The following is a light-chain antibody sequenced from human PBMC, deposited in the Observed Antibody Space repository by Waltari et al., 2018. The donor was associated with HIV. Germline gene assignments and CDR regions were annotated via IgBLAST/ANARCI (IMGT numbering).Light chain of an antibody. Sequence: QSALTHPASVSGSPVQSVTISCTGTSSDGGSYNSVSWYQQHPGKAPKLMIYEVSNRPSGVSNRFSGSKSGNTASLTISGLQAEDEADYYCSSYTSSSTSHVFGTGTKVTVL. CDR1: SSDGGSYNS. J-gene: IGLJ1*01. CDR3: SSYTSSSTSHV. V-gene: IGLV2-14*01. CDR2: EVS.